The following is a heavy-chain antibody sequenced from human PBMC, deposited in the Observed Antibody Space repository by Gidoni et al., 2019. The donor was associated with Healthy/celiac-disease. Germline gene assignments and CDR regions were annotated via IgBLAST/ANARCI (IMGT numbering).Heavy chain of an antibody. CDR3: ARGGVRGVSFYYYYGMDV. CDR1: GGSFSGYY. D-gene: IGHD3-10*01. V-gene: IGHV4-34*01. Sequence: QVQLQQWGAGLLKPSETLSLTCAVYGGSFSGYYWSWIRPPQGKGLEWIGEINHSGSTNYNPSLKSRVTISVDTSKNQFSLKLSSVTAADTAVYYCARGGVRGVSFYYYYGMDVWGQGTTVTVSS. CDR2: INHSGST. J-gene: IGHJ6*02.